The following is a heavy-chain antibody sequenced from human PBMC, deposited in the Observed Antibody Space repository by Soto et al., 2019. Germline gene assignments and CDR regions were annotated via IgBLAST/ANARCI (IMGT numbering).Heavy chain of an antibody. V-gene: IGHV5-51*01. D-gene: IGHD3-22*01. J-gene: IGHJ4*01. CDR1: GYSFTSYW. CDR2: VYPGDSDT. Sequence: GESLKISWKGSGYSFTSYWIGWVLQIPWKGLEWMGFVYPGDSDTRYSPSFQGQVTISADESISSAYLQWSSLKASDTGMYYCARLQYFGPRGYPAFAYWGLGTLVTVSS. CDR3: ARLQYFGPRGYPAFAY.